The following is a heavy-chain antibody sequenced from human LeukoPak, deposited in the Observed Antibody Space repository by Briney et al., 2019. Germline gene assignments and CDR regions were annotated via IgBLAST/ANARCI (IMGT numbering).Heavy chain of an antibody. D-gene: IGHD4-17*01. CDR3: ARWVTTVRKWYFDL. V-gene: IGHV4-34*01. CDR1: GGSFSGYY. CDR2: INHSGST. Sequence: SETLSLTCAVYGGSFSGYYWGWIRQPPGKGLEWIGEINHSGSTNYNPSLKSRVTISVDTFKNQFSLKLSSVTAADTAVYYCARWVTTVRKWYFDLWGRGTLVTVSS. J-gene: IGHJ2*01.